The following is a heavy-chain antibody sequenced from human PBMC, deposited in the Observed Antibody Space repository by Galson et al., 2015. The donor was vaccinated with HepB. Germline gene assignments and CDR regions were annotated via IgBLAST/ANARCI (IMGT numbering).Heavy chain of an antibody. Sequence: SLRLSCAASGFTFSSYSMNWVRQAPGKGLEWVSSISSSSSYIYYADSVKGRFTISRDNAKNSLYLQMNSLRAEDTAVYYCARDAPTVVTYFDYWGQGTLVTVSS. J-gene: IGHJ4*02. D-gene: IGHD4-23*01. CDR3: ARDAPTVVTYFDY. CDR2: ISSSSSYI. V-gene: IGHV3-21*01. CDR1: GFTFSSYS.